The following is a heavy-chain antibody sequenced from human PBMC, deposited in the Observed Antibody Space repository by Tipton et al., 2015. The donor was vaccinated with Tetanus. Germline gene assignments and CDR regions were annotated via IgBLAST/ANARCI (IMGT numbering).Heavy chain of an antibody. J-gene: IGHJ4*02. CDR3: ARHQGGYFTPFDY. V-gene: IGHV4-39*01. CDR2: IYESGDT. D-gene: IGHD3-3*01. CDR1: GGSIRGGTFY. Sequence: TLSLTCTVSGGSIRGGTFYWGWISQPPGKGLEWIGSIYESGDTYYIPSLKSRVTISVDTSKNHFSLNLNSMAATDTGVYYCARHQGGYFTPFDYWGRGNLVTVSS.